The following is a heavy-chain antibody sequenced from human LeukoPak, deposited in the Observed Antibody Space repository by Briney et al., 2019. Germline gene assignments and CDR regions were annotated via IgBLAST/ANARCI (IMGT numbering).Heavy chain of an antibody. V-gene: IGHV4-59*01. D-gene: IGHD1-1*01. CDR3: ASESRQLGN. J-gene: IGHJ4*02. CDR2: ISHSESH. Sequence: TVSLTCTVPGASISSLYWSWIRQPPGRGLEWIGFISHSESHLYNPSLNSRVTISLDTSKNQFSLKVNYVTAADTAVYYCASESRQLGNWGQGTLVRVS. CDR1: GASISSLY.